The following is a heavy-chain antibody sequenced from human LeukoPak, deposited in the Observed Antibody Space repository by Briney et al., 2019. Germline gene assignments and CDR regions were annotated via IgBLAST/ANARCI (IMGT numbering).Heavy chain of an antibody. Sequence: GGSLRLSCAASGFTFSSYAMSWVRQAPGKGLEWVSVISGSGDSTYYADSVKGRFTISRDNSKNTLYLQMNSLRVEDTAVYYCAKGRIVVVIADFSPFDYWGQGTLVTVSS. CDR2: ISGSGDST. J-gene: IGHJ4*02. D-gene: IGHD2-21*01. V-gene: IGHV3-23*01. CDR1: GFTFSSYA. CDR3: AKGRIVVVIADFSPFDY.